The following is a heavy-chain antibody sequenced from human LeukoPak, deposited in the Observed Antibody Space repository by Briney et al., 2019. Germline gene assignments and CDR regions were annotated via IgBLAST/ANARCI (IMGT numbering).Heavy chain of an antibody. Sequence: ASVKVSCEVSGYTLTELSMHWVRQAPGKGLEWMGGFDPEDGETIYAQKFQGRVTMTEDTSTDTAYMELSSLRSEDTAVYYCATGVRSTNYYDSSGYYLGVFDYWGQGTLVTVSS. CDR1: GYTLTELS. J-gene: IGHJ4*02. D-gene: IGHD3-22*01. CDR2: FDPEDGET. V-gene: IGHV1-24*01. CDR3: ATGVRSTNYYDSSGYYLGVFDY.